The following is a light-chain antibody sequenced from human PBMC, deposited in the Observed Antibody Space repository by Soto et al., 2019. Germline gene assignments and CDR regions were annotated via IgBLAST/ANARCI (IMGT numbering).Light chain of an antibody. V-gene: IGKV1-5*01. Sequence: DIPMTQSPSTLSASVGDRVIITCRASQSISGWLAWYQQKPGKAPKLLIYDASSLESGVPSRFSGSGSGTEFTLTISNLQPDDFATYYCQQYNSYSTFGPGTKVDVK. CDR1: QSISGW. J-gene: IGKJ3*01. CDR2: DAS. CDR3: QQYNSYST.